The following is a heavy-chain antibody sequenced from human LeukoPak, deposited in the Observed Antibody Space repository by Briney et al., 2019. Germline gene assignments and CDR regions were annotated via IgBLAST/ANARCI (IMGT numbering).Heavy chain of an antibody. CDR3: ARAKGYNYGYGIDY. V-gene: IGHV4-59*11. Sequence: SETLSLTCTVSAASISSHYWGWIRHPPGKAREWIGYIYYSVSTNYNPSLKSRVTISGGTSKKQFSLKMNSVTAADTAVYYCARAKGYNYGYGIDYWGQGTLVTVSS. J-gene: IGHJ4*02. CDR2: IYYSVST. CDR1: AASISSHY. D-gene: IGHD5-18*01.